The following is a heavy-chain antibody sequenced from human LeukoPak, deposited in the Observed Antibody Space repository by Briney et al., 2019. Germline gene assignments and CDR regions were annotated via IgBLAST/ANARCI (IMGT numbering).Heavy chain of an antibody. CDR1: GFTFSDYY. Sequence: GGSLRLSCAASGFTFSDYYVSWIRQAPGKGLEWVSYISSSGSTIYYADSVKGRFTISRDNAKNSLYLQMNSLRAEDTAVYYCARGVAASDYYYYGMDVWGPGTTVTVSS. CDR2: ISSSGSTI. J-gene: IGHJ6*02. D-gene: IGHD6-13*01. V-gene: IGHV3-11*01. CDR3: ARGVAASDYYYYGMDV.